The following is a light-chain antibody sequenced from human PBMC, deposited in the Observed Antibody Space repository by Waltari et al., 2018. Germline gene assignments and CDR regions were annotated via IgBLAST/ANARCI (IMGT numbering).Light chain of an antibody. V-gene: IGKV3-11*01. CDR1: QSVSNF. CDR3: QQRSNWPPLT. CDR2: EAS. Sequence: EIVLTQSPATLSLSPGERATLSCRASQSVSNFLAWYQQKPGQAPRLLIYEASKRATGIPARFSGSGSGTDFTLNISSLEPEDFAVYYCQQRSNWPPLTFGGGTKVEIK. J-gene: IGKJ4*01.